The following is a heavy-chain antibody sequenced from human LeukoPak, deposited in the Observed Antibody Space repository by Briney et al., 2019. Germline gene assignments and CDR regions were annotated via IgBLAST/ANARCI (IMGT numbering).Heavy chain of an antibody. CDR3: ARDGDYSSSWGAFDI. CDR1: GFTFSSYS. CDR2: ISSSSSYI. Sequence: PGGSLRLSCAASGFTFSSYSMNWVRQAPGKGLEWVSSISSSSSYIYYADSVKGRFTVSRDNSKNTLYLQMHSLRAEDTAVYYCARDGDYSSSWGAFDIWGQGTMVTVSS. D-gene: IGHD6-13*01. J-gene: IGHJ3*02. V-gene: IGHV3-21*04.